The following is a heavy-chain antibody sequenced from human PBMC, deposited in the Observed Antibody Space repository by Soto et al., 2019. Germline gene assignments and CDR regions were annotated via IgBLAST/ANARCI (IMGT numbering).Heavy chain of an antibody. J-gene: IGHJ6*02. V-gene: IGHV5-51*01. CDR2: IYPGDSDT. D-gene: IGHD3-22*01. Sequence: GESLKLSCTGSGYIFTSYWIVWVRQIRGKGLEWMGIIYPGDSDTRYSPSFQGQATISAEKSISPAYLQWSSLKASDTAMYYCARLLGYYDSRGRPNGMDVWGQGTTVTVSS. CDR3: ARLLGYYDSRGRPNGMDV. CDR1: GYIFTSYW.